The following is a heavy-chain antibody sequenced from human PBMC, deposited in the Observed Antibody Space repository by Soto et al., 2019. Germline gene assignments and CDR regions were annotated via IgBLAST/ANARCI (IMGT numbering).Heavy chain of an antibody. J-gene: IGHJ5*02. V-gene: IGHV4-34*01. CDR1: GGSFSGYY. CDR3: AREVGEDYYYGSGSYYNWFDP. CDR2: INHSGST. D-gene: IGHD3-10*01. Sequence: SETLSLTCAVYGGSFSGYYWSWIRQPPGKGLEWIGEINHSGSTNYNPSLKSRVTISVDTSKNQFSLKLSSVTAADTAVYYCAREVGEDYYYGSGSYYNWFDPWGQGTLVTVSS.